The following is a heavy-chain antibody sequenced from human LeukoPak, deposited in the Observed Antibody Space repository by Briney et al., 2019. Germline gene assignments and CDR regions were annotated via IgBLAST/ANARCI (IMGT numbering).Heavy chain of an antibody. V-gene: IGHV3-30*18. CDR3: PKDQGGGYCSTTSCYYYGMDV. D-gene: IGHD2-2*01. J-gene: IGHJ6*02. Sequence: PGGSLRLSCAASGFTFSSYGMHWVRQAPGKGLEWVAIISYDGSKKYYGDSVKGRFTISRDNSKNTLYLQMNSLRAEDTAVYYCPKDQGGGYCSTTSCYYYGMDVWGQGTTVTVSS. CDR2: ISYDGSKK. CDR1: GFTFSSYG.